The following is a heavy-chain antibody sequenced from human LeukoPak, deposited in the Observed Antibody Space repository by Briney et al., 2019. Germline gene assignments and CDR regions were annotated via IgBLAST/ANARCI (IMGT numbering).Heavy chain of an antibody. V-gene: IGHV5-51*01. CDR1: GYSFTSYW. CDR2: IYPGDSDT. D-gene: IGHD6-19*01. CDR3: ARLKAVDGYFDY. J-gene: IGHJ4*02. Sequence: GESLKISCKGSGYSFTSYWVGWVRQMPGKGLEGLGIIYPGDSDTRYSPSFQGQVTISADKSITSPYLHFSSLKASDTAMYYCARLKAVDGYFDYWGQGTLVTVSS.